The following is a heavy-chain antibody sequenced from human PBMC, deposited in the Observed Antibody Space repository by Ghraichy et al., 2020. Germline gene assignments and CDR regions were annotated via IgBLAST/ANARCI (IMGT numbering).Heavy chain of an antibody. CDR1: GGTFDRYA. CDR3: ARDCSGTSCYSNYHYYGLDV. V-gene: IGHV1-69*13. J-gene: IGHJ6*02. CDR2: IIPMFGTP. Sequence: SVKLSCKASGGTFDRYALTWVRQAPGQGLEWMGEIIPMFGTPNYAQKFQGRVTILADESTSTAYMELSGLRSEDTAVYYCARDCSGTSCYSNYHYYGLDVWGQGTTVTVSS. D-gene: IGHD2-15*01.